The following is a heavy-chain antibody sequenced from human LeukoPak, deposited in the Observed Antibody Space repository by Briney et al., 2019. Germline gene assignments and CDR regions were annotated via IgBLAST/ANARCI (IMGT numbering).Heavy chain of an antibody. CDR3: ARAGSIYGWFDY. J-gene: IGHJ4*02. D-gene: IGHD5-18*01. Sequence: PSETLSLTWSVAGGSISTYSWSWIRLPPGEGLGWVGHMYYSGTTKYNPSLKSRVTISVDTSKNQFSLRLSSVTAADTAVYFCARAGSIYGWFDYWGQGTLVTVSS. V-gene: IGHV4-59*13. CDR2: MYYSGTT. CDR1: GGSISTYS.